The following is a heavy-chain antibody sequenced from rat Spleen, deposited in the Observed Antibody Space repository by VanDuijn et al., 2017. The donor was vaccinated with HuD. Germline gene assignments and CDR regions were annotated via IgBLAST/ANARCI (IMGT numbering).Heavy chain of an antibody. D-gene: IGHD4-3*01. V-gene: IGHV5-20*01. Sequence: EVHLVESGGGLVQPGRSLKLSCVASGFTFSDHGMAWVLQAPTKGLVWVASISYDGGSTNYRDSVKGRFTISRDNAKNTLYLQMESLRSEDTATYYCAKDPWDSGANWFAYWGQGTLVTVSS. J-gene: IGHJ3*01. CDR1: GFTFSDHG. CDR2: ISYDGGST. CDR3: AKDPWDSGANWFAY.